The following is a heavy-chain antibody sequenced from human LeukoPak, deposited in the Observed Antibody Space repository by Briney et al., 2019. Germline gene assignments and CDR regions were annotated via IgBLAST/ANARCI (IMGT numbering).Heavy chain of an antibody. Sequence: KASETLSLTCTVSGVAISSYYWSWIRQPPGKGLEWIGNIYYSGSTKYNPSHKSRVTISVDTSKNHFSLKLSSVTAADTAVYYCARHGNYYDSSGYNYYFDYWGQGTLGTVSS. CDR1: GVAISSYY. V-gene: IGHV4-59*08. D-gene: IGHD3-22*01. CDR2: IYYSGST. CDR3: ARHGNYYDSSGYNYYFDY. J-gene: IGHJ4*02.